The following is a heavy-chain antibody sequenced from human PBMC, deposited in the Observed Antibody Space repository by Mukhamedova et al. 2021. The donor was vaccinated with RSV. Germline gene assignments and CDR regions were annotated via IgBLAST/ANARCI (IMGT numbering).Heavy chain of an antibody. D-gene: IGHD4-11*01. J-gene: IGHJ4*02. CDR1: GDYY. CDR2: IYKSGGT. Sequence: GDYYWNWIRQPPGKGLEWIGNIYKSGGTSYNPSLSSRINISIDTSKNQFSLSLTSVTAADTAVYYCAGVNTGTKSFDSWGPGTL. CDR3: AGVNTGTKSFDS. V-gene: IGHV4-30-4*08.